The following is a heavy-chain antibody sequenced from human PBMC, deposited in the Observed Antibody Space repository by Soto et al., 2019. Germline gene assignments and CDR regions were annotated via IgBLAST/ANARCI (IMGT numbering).Heavy chain of an antibody. CDR3: ARESYDILTGYYGMDV. CDR2: IYYSGST. V-gene: IGHV4-31*03. CDR1: DASSRRGRYT. D-gene: IGHD3-9*01. Sequence: TLSLTCTLSDASSRRGRYTWNGSKQRAGKGAVWIGYIYYSGSTYYNPSLKSRVTISVDTSKNQFSLKLSSVTAADTAVYYCARESYDILTGYYGMDVWGQGTTVTFSS. J-gene: IGHJ6*02.